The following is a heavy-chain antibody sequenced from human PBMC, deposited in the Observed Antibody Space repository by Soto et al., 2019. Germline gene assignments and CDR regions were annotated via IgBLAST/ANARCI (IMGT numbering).Heavy chain of an antibody. CDR2: ISVSGGST. CDR1: GFTFSSYA. V-gene: IGHV3-23*01. J-gene: IGHJ4*02. D-gene: IGHD4-17*01. CDR3: AKGRLSGDYGDYFAFDY. Sequence: PGGSLRLSCAASGFTFSSYAMSWVRQAPGKGLEWVSDISVSGGSTFYADSVKGRFTISRDNSKNSLYLQMNSLRAEDTAVYYCAKGRLSGDYGDYFAFDYWGQGTLVTVSS.